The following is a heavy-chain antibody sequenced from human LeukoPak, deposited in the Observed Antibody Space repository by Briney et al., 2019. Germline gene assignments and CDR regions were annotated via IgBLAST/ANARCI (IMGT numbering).Heavy chain of an antibody. Sequence: GGSLRLSCAASGFTFSSYEMNWVRQAPGKGLEWVSYISSSGSTIYYADSVKGRFTISRDNAKNSLYLQMNSLRAEDTAVYYCASNSGYDLDAFDIWGQGTMVTVSS. V-gene: IGHV3-48*03. CDR2: ISSSGSTI. D-gene: IGHD5-12*01. J-gene: IGHJ3*02. CDR1: GFTFSSYE. CDR3: ASNSGYDLDAFDI.